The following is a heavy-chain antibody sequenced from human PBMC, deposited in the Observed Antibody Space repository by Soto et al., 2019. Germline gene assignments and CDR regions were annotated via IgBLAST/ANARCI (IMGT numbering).Heavy chain of an antibody. J-gene: IGHJ4*02. CDR2: ISWDGGST. CDR1: GFTFDDYT. Sequence: GGSLRLSCAASGFTFDDYTMHWVRQAPGKGLEWVSLISWDGGSTYYADSVKGRFTISRDNSKNSLYLQMNSLRAEDTAVYYCAKAGYYDSSGYYYFDYWGQGTLVTVSS. D-gene: IGHD3-22*01. CDR3: AKAGYYDSSGYYYFDY. V-gene: IGHV3-43*01.